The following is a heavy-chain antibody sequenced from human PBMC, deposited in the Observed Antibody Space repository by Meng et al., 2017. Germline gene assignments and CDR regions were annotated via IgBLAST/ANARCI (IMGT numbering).Heavy chain of an antibody. J-gene: IGHJ4*02. CDR2: INWNGGST. V-gene: IGHV3-20*04. CDR1: GFTFDDYG. CDR3: ARGLGYSSSWPTFDY. Sequence: GESLKISCAASGFTFDDYGMSWVRQAPGKGLEWVSGINWNGGSTGYADSVKGRFTISRDNAKNSLYLQMNSLRAEDTALYYCARGLGYSSSWPTFDYWGQGTLVTVS. D-gene: IGHD6-13*01.